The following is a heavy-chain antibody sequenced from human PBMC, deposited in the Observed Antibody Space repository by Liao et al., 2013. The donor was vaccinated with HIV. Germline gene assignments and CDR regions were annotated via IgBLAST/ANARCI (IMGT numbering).Heavy chain of an antibody. J-gene: IGHJ2*01. CDR3: ARVIWFGEFLSYWYFDL. V-gene: IGHV4-59*11. D-gene: IGHD3-10*01. CDR1: GASIRSHY. Sequence: QVQLQESGPGLVKPSETLSLTCNVSGASIRSHYWSWIRQPPGKGLEWIGYIHNSGSTNHNPSLKSRVTISLDTSKNHFSLKLTSVTPADTAVYYCARVIWFGEFLSYWYFDLWGRGTLVTVSS. CDR2: IHNSGST.